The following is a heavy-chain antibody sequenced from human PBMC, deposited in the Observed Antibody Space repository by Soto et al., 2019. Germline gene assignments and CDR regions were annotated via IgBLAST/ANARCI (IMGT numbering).Heavy chain of an antibody. CDR2: AYYSGNT. D-gene: IGHD2-8*01. Sequence: PSDTLSLTCTVSGGSLSSSGFSRGWVRQPPGKGLEWIGCAYYSGNTYYNPSLKSRVTISVDTSGNQFSLRLNSVTAADTAVCYCTKVSSGWFDPWGQGTLVTLSS. V-gene: IGHV4-39*01. CDR1: GGSLSSSGFS. J-gene: IGHJ5*02. CDR3: TKVSSGWFDP.